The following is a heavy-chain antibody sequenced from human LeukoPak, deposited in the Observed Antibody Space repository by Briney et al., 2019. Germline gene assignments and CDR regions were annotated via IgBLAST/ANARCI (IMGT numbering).Heavy chain of an antibody. D-gene: IGHD6-19*01. J-gene: IGHJ4*02. CDR1: GFNFSDYY. V-gene: IGHV3-11*04. CDR2: ISSSGSTI. CDR3: ARPSSGWVCDY. Sequence: GGSLRLSCGASGFNFSDYYMSWIRQAPGKGLEWVSYISSSGSTIYYADSVKGRFTISRDNAKNSLYLQMNSLRAEDTAVYYCARPSSGWVCDYWGQGTLVTVSS.